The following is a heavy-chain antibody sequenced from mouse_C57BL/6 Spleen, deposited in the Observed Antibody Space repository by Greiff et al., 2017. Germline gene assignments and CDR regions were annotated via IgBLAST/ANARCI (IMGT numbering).Heavy chain of an antibody. V-gene: IGHV1-67*01. Sequence: VQVVESGPELVRPGVSVKISCKGSGYTFTDYAMHWVKQSHAKSLEWIGVISTYYGDASYNQKFKDKATMTVDKSSSTAYMELARLTSEDSAVYYCARSEELLREGYYAMDYWGQGTSVTVSS. CDR1: GYTFTDYA. CDR3: ARSEELLREGYYAMDY. J-gene: IGHJ4*01. D-gene: IGHD1-1*01. CDR2: ISTYYGDA.